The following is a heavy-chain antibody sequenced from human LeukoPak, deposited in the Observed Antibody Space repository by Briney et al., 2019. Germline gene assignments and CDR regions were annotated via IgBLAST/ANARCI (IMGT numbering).Heavy chain of an antibody. CDR3: ASPGELVGATADAFDI. CDR2: MNPNSGNT. V-gene: IGHV1-8*01. D-gene: IGHD1-26*01. Sequence: ASVKVSCEASGYTFTSYDINWVRQATGQGLEWMGWMNPNSGNTGYAQKFQGRVTMTRNTSISTAYMELSSLRSEDTAVYYCASPGELVGATADAFDIWGQGTMVTVSS. CDR1: GYTFTSYD. J-gene: IGHJ3*02.